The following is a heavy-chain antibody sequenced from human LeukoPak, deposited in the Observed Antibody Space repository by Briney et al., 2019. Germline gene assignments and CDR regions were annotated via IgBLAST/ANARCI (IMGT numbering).Heavy chain of an antibody. D-gene: IGHD6-13*01. CDR1: GFTFSSYA. J-gene: IGHJ6*02. CDR3: ARGVIAAAGQYYYYYYGMDV. V-gene: IGHV3-30-3*01. Sequence: GGSLRLSCAASGFTFSSYAMHWVRQAPGKGLEWVAVISYDGSNKYYADSVKGRFTTSRDNSKNTLYLQMNSLRAEDTAVYYCARGVIAAAGQYYYYYYGMDVWGQGTTVTVSS. CDR2: ISYDGSNK.